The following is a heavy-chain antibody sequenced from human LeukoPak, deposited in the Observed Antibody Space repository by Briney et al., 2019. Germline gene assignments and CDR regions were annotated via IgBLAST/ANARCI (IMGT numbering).Heavy chain of an antibody. Sequence: SETLSLTCTVSGGSISSYYWSWIRQPPGKGLEWIGYISYSGRTNYNPSLKSRVTISVDKSKNQFSLQLNSVTAADTAVYYCARDGGKFDPWGQGTLVTVSS. J-gene: IGHJ5*02. CDR2: ISYSGRT. V-gene: IGHV4-59*12. CDR1: GGSISSYY. D-gene: IGHD3-16*01. CDR3: ARDGGKFDP.